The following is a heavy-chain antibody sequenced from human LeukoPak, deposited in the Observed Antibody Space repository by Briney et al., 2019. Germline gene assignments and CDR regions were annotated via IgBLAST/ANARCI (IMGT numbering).Heavy chain of an antibody. D-gene: IGHD3-10*01. V-gene: IGHV3-74*01. CDR3: ARDVVRGVIRWFDP. CDR2: INTDGSST. CDR1: GFTFSSYA. Sequence: GGSLRLSCAASGFTFSSYAMSWVRQAPGKGLVWVSRINTDGSSTSYADSVKGRFTISRDYAKNTLYLQMNSLRAEDTAVCYCARDVVRGVIRWFDPWGQGTLVTVSS. J-gene: IGHJ5*02.